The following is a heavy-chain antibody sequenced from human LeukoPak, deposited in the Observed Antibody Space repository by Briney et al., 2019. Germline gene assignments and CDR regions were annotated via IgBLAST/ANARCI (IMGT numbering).Heavy chain of an antibody. CDR3: AKVVEQWLEGGQLDY. D-gene: IGHD6-19*01. CDR1: GFTFSSYG. V-gene: IGHV3-30*02. J-gene: IGHJ4*02. CDR2: IRYDGSNK. Sequence: GGSLGLSCAASGFTFSSYGMHWVRQAPGKGLEWVAFIRYDGSNKYYADSVKGRFTISRDNSKNTLYLQMNSLRAEDTAVYYCAKVVEQWLEGGQLDYWGQGTLVTVSS.